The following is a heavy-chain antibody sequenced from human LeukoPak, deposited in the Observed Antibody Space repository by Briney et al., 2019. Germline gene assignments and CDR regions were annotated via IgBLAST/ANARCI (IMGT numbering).Heavy chain of an antibody. Sequence: ASMKVSCKASGYTFTSYGISWVRQAPRQGLEWMGWISAYNGNTNSAQKLQGRVTMTTDTSTSTAYMELRSLRSDDTAVYYCARGRKDYGDYYFDSWGQGTLVTVSS. D-gene: IGHD4-17*01. J-gene: IGHJ4*02. CDR2: ISAYNGNT. CDR3: ARGRKDYGDYYFDS. V-gene: IGHV1-18*01. CDR1: GYTFTSYG.